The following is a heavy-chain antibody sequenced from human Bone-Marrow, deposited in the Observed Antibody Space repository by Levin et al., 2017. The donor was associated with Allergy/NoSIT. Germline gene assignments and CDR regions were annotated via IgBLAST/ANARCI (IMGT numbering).Heavy chain of an antibody. J-gene: IGHJ5*02. D-gene: IGHD2-15*01. Sequence: GASVKVSCKASGYTFTSYGISWVRQAPGQGLEWMGWISAYNGNTNYAQKLQGRVTMTTDTSTSTAYMELRSLRSDDTAVYYCATQSSYCSGGSCSPRGRMWFDPWGQGTLVTVSS. V-gene: IGHV1-18*01. CDR3: ATQSSYCSGGSCSPRGRMWFDP. CDR2: ISAYNGNT. CDR1: GYTFTSYG.